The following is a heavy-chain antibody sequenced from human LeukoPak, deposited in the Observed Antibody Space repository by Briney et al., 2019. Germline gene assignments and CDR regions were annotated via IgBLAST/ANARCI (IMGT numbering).Heavy chain of an antibody. CDR2: ISSSSSYI. Sequence: GGSLRLSCAASGFTFSSYSMNWVRQAPGQWLEWVSSISSSSSYIYYADSVKGRFTISRDNAKNSLYLQMNSLRSEDTDVYYCARLLSISSGAYFDYWGQGTLVTVSS. V-gene: IGHV3-21*01. CDR3: ARLLSISSGAYFDY. J-gene: IGHJ4*02. CDR1: GFTFSSYS. D-gene: IGHD6-6*01.